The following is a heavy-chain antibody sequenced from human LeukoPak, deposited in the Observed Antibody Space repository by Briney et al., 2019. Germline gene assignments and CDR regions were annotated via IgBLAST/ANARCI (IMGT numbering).Heavy chain of an antibody. D-gene: IGHD6-13*01. CDR1: GLNFNDAW. V-gene: IGHV3-21*01. CDR3: ARDRGGIAAAGTITDY. J-gene: IGHJ4*02. Sequence: AGGSLRLSCAVSGLNFNDAWMSWVRQAPGKGLEWVSSISSSSSYIYYADSVKGRFTISRDNAKNSLYLQMDSLRADDTAVYYCARDRGGIAAAGTITDYWGQGTLVTVSS. CDR2: ISSSSSYI.